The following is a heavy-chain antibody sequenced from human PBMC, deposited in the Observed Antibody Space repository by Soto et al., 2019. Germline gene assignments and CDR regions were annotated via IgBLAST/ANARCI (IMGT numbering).Heavy chain of an antibody. V-gene: IGHV4-34*01. Sequence: QVQLQQWGAGLLKPSETLSLICAVYGGSFSGYYWSWIRQPPGKGLEWIGEINHSGSTNYDPSLKSRVTISVDTSKNQFSLKLSSVTAADTAVYYCARARAIFGVVSNWFDPWGQGTLVTVSS. CDR3: ARARAIFGVVSNWFDP. D-gene: IGHD3-3*01. CDR1: GGSFSGYY. CDR2: INHSGST. J-gene: IGHJ5*02.